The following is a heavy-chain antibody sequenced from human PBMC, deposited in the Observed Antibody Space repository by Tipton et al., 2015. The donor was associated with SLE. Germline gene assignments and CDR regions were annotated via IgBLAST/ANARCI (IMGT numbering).Heavy chain of an antibody. V-gene: IGHV4-59*11. J-gene: IGHJ3*02. CDR3: ARGGTVTGASDI. D-gene: IGHD4-17*01. Sequence: TLSLTCTVSGGSISSHYWSWIRQPPGKGLEWIGYIYHSGSTYYNPSLKSRVTISVDRSKNQFSLKLSSVTAADTAVYYCARGGTVTGASDIWGQGTMVTVSS. CDR1: GGSISSHY. CDR2: IYHSGST.